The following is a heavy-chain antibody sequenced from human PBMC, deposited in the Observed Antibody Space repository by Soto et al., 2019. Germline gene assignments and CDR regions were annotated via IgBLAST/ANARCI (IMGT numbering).Heavy chain of an antibody. CDR2: ISWNSGTI. J-gene: IGHJ6*02. CDR3: AKSTGGTANGMGV. Sequence: PGGSLRLSCAASGFSFDDYAMHWVRQAPGKGLEWVSGISWNSGTIGYADSVKGRYNISRDNAKNSLYLQMNSLRAEDTALYYCAKSTGGTANGMGVWGQGTTVTVSS. CDR1: GFSFDDYA. D-gene: IGHD2-8*02. V-gene: IGHV3-9*01.